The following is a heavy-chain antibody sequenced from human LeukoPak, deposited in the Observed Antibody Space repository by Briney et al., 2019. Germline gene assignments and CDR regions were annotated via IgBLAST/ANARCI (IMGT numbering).Heavy chain of an antibody. J-gene: IGHJ4*02. CDR1: GGSISSSSYY. CDR3: ARQTFGYSYGSYFDY. V-gene: IGHV4-39*01. D-gene: IGHD5-18*01. Sequence: KPSETLSPTCTVSGGSISSSSYYWGWIRQPPGKGLEWIGSIYYSGSTYYNPSLKSRVTISVDTSKNQFSLKLSSVTAADTAVYYCARQTFGYSYGSYFDYWGQGTLVTVSS. CDR2: IYYSGST.